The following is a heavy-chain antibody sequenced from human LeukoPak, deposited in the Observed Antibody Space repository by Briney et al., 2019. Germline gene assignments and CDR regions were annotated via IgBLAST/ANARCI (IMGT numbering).Heavy chain of an antibody. V-gene: IGHV3-33*01. CDR1: GFTFSSYG. CDR3: ARDSEEGIVVVPAAILGY. CDR2: IWYDGSNK. D-gene: IGHD2-2*02. J-gene: IGHJ4*02. Sequence: PGGSLRLSCAASGFTFSSYGMHWVRQAPGKGLEWVAVIWYDGSNKYCADSVKGRFTISRDNSKNTLYLQMNSLRAEDTAVYYCARDSEEGIVVVPAAILGYWGQGTLVTVSS.